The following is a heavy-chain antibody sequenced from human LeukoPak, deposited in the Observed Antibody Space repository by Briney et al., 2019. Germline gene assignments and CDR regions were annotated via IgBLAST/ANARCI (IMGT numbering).Heavy chain of an antibody. CDR2: IYYSGST. CDR1: GGSISSYY. D-gene: IGHD1-1*01. Sequence: SETLSLTCTVSGGSISSYYWSWIRQPPGKGLEWIGYIYYSGSTNYNPSLKSRVTISVDTSKNQFSLKLSSVTAADTAVYYRAREHDTTEPHFDYWGQGTLVTVSS. V-gene: IGHV4-59*01. CDR3: AREHDTTEPHFDY. J-gene: IGHJ4*02.